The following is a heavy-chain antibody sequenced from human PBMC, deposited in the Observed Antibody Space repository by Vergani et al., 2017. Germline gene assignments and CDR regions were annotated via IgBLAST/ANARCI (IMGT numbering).Heavy chain of an antibody. D-gene: IGHD2-8*01. J-gene: IGHJ4*02. Sequence: QAQLQQWGAGLLKPSETLSLTCAIYGGSFTDYWWTWIRQPPGKGREWIGEIRHDGITHYSPSLKSRVTISIDTSTHQFSLNLRSVTAADTAVYYCAREGYCTNGVCFTLFDVWGQGALVTVSS. CDR3: AREGYCTNGVCFTLFDV. V-gene: IGHV4-34*01. CDR1: GGSFTDYW. CDR2: IRHDGIT.